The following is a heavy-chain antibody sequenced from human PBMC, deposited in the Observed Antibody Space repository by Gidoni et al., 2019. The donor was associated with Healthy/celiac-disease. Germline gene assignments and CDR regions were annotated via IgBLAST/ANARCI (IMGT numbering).Heavy chain of an antibody. CDR1: GFTFADYA. V-gene: IGHV3-9*01. Sequence: EVQLVESGGGLVQPGRSLRLYCAASGFTFADYAMHWVRKAPGKGLEWVSGISWNSGSIGYADSVKCRFTISRDNAKNSLYLQMNSLRAEDTALYYCAKDRRVAAAGSWYFDLWCRGTLVTVSS. J-gene: IGHJ2*01. CDR3: AKDRRVAAAGSWYFDL. CDR2: ISWNSGSI. D-gene: IGHD6-13*01.